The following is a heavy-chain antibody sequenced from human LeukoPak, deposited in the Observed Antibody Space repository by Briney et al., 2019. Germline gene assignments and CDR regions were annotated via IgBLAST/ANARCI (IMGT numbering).Heavy chain of an antibody. V-gene: IGHV1-46*01. CDR1: GGTFSSYA. Sequence: ASVKVSCKASGGTFSSYAINWVRQAPGQGLEWMGISNPSAGSTTYAQNFQGRVTMTRDTSTNTVYMELSSLRSEDTAVYYCARQRDSNWFDPWGQGTLVTVSS. CDR3: ARQRDSNWFDP. CDR2: SNPSAGST. J-gene: IGHJ5*02. D-gene: IGHD4-11*01.